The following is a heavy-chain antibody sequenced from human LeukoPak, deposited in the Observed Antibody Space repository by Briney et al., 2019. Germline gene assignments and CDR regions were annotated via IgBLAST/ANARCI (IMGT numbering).Heavy chain of an antibody. J-gene: IGHJ4*02. D-gene: IGHD5-12*01. V-gene: IGHV4-34*01. CDR3: ARGINKRGYSGYDFSWGGRAPYYFDY. CDR1: GFTFSSHA. Sequence: GSLRLSCAASGFTFSSHALSWIRQPPGKGLEWMGEINHSGSTNYNPSLKSRVTISVDTSKNQFSLKLSSVTAADTAVYYCARGINKRGYSGYDFSWGGRAPYYFDYWGQGTLVTVSS. CDR2: INHSGST.